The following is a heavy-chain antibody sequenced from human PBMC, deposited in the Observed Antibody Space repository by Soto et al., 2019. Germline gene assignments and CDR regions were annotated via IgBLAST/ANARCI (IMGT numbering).Heavy chain of an antibody. J-gene: IGHJ4*02. Sequence: QVQLVESGGGVVQPGRSLRLSCAASGFTFSSYGMHWVRQAPGKGLEWVAVISYDGSNKYYADSVKGRFTISRDNYKNKLYLQMNSLRAEDTAVYYCAKAHVLLLFGELFPFDYWGQGTLVTVSS. CDR2: ISYDGSNK. D-gene: IGHD3-10*01. V-gene: IGHV3-30*18. CDR3: AKAHVLLLFGELFPFDY. CDR1: GFTFSSYG.